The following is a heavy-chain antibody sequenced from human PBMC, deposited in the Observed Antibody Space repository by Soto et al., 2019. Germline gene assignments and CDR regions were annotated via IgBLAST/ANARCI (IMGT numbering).Heavy chain of an antibody. D-gene: IGHD5-18*01. CDR3: AKKAGTSIYGYWWLEY. CDR1: GFTFNSNA. J-gene: IGHJ4*02. CDR2: LSGSGAST. Sequence: GGSLRLSCAASGFTFNSNAMSWVRQAPGKGLEWVSGLSGSGASTYYADSVKGRFTISRDNSKNTLSLQMNSLRADDTAVYYCAKKAGTSIYGYWWLEYWGQGTLVTVSS. V-gene: IGHV3-23*01.